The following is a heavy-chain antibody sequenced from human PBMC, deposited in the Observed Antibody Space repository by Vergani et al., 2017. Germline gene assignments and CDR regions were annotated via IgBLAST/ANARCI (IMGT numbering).Heavy chain of an antibody. V-gene: IGHV3-21*01. Sequence: EVQLVESGGGLVKPGGSLRLSCAASGFTFSSYSMNWVRQAPGKGLEWGSSISSSSSYIYYADSVKGRFTISRDNAKNSLYLQMNSLRAADTAVYYCATGTDWYFDFWGRGTLVTVSS. CDR2: ISSSSSYI. D-gene: IGHD1/OR15-1a*01. CDR3: ATGTDWYFDF. CDR1: GFTFSSYS. J-gene: IGHJ2*01.